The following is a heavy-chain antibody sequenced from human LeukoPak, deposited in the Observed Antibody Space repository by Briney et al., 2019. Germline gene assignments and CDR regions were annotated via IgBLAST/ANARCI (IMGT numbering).Heavy chain of an antibody. CDR3: ARRSYGSGSRSGED. Sequence: SETLSLTCTVSGYSISSGYYWGWIRHPPGKGLEWIGSIYHSGATYYNPSLKSRVTISLDTSKNQFSLKLSSVTAADTAVYYCARRSYGSGSRSGEDWGQGTLVTVSS. J-gene: IGHJ4*02. CDR2: IYHSGAT. CDR1: GYSISSGYY. D-gene: IGHD3-10*01. V-gene: IGHV4-38-2*02.